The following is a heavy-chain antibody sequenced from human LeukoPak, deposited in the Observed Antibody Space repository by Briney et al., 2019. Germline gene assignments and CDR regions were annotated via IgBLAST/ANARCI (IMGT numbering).Heavy chain of an antibody. J-gene: IGHJ4*02. Sequence: GGSLRLSCAASGFTVSTNYMSWVRQAPGRGLEWVSVIYNGGTTHYADSVKGRFTISRDHPQNTLYLQMNSLRVEDTAVYYCAREGASSLVRGVIGYWGPGTLVTVSS. D-gene: IGHD3-10*01. V-gene: IGHV3-53*01. CDR1: GFTVSTNY. CDR3: AREGASSLVRGVIGY. CDR2: IYNGGTT.